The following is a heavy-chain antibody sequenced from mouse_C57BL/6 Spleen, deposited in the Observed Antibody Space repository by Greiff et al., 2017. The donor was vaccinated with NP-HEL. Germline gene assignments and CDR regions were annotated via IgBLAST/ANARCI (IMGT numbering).Heavy chain of an antibody. D-gene: IGHD1-1*01. J-gene: IGHJ1*03. Sequence: QVQLQQSGAELARPGASVKMSCKASGYTFTSYTMHWVKQRPGQGLEWIGYINPSRGYTKYNQKFKDKATLTADKSSSTAYMQLSSLTSEDSAVYYCARYPYYGSSYDWYFDVWGTGTTVTVSS. CDR2: INPSRGYT. V-gene: IGHV1-4*01. CDR1: GYTFTSYT. CDR3: ARYPYYGSSYDWYFDV.